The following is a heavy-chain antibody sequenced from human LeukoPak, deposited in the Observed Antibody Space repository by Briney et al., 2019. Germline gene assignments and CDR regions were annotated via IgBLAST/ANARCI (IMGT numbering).Heavy chain of an antibody. CDR2: IYYSGST. CDR3: ARVGDILTGFRW. V-gene: IGHV4-61*01. Sequence: SETLSLTCTVSGGSVRSGSYYWSWIRQPPGKGLEWIGYIYYSGSTNYNPSLKSRVTISVDTPKNQLSLKLSSVTAADTAVYYCARVGDILTGFRWWGQGTLVTVSS. CDR1: GGSVRSGSYY. D-gene: IGHD3-9*01. J-gene: IGHJ4*02.